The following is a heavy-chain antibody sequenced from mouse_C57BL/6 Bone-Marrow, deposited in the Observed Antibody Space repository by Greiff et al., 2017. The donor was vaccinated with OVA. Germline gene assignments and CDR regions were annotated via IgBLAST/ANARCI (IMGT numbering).Heavy chain of an antibody. V-gene: IGHV5-12*01. Sequence: EVKVEESGGGLVQPGGSLKLSCAASGFTFSDYYMYWVRQTPEKRLEWVAYISNGGGSTYYPDTVKGRFTVSRDNTKNTLYLRMSRLKSEDAAMYYCARRDFDYWGQGTTLTVSS. CDR1: GFTFSDYY. CDR2: ISNGGGST. CDR3: ARRDFDY. J-gene: IGHJ2*01.